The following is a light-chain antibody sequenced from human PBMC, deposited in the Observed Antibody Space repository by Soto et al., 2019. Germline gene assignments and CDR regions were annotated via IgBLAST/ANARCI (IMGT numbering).Light chain of an antibody. V-gene: IGKV3-20*01. Sequence: EIVLTQSPDTLSLSPGERATLSCRASESVTSSHLAWYQQKRGQAPRLLIYGASSRATDIPDRFSGSGSGTDFTLTISRLEPEDFAVYYCQHYGSSSNPFGQGTRLEIK. J-gene: IGKJ5*01. CDR1: ESVTSSH. CDR3: QHYGSSSNP. CDR2: GAS.